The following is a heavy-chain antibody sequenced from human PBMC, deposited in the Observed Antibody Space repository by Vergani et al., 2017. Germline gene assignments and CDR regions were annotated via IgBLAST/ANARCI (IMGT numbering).Heavy chain of an antibody. CDR2: IKSKTDGGTT. J-gene: IGHJ4*02. Sequence: EVQLVESGGGLVKPGGSLRLSCAAYGFTFSNASMTSVRHAPGRGLEWVGRIKSKTDGGTTDYAAPVKGRFTSSRDDSKNTLYLQMNSLKTEDTAVYYCTTEKVLPLEDFDYWGQGTLVTVSS. D-gene: IGHD2/OR15-2a*01. V-gene: IGHV3-15*01. CDR3: TTEKVLPLEDFDY. CDR1: GFTFSNAS.